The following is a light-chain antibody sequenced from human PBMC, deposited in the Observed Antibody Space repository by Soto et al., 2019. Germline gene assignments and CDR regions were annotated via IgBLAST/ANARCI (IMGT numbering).Light chain of an antibody. CDR1: SSDVGGYNY. J-gene: IGLJ1*01. CDR2: EVS. CDR3: SSYAGSNYV. Sequence: QSVLTQPPSASGSPGQSVTISSTGTSSDVGGYNYVSWYQQHPGKAPKLMIYEVSKRPSGVPDRFSGSKSGNTASLTVSGLQAEDEADYYCSSYAGSNYVFGTRTKVTVL. V-gene: IGLV2-8*01.